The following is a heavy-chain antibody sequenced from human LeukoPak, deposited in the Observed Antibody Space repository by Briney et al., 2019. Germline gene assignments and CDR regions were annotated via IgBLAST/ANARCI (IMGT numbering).Heavy chain of an antibody. J-gene: IGHJ6*02. CDR2: ISYDGSNK. CDR1: GFTFSSYA. Sequence: GRSLRLSRAASGFTFSSYAMHWVRQAPGKGLEWVAVISYDGSNKYYADSVKGRFTISRDNSKNTLYLQMNSLRAEDTAVYYCARVGGRTRYQQYYYYGMDVWGQGTTVTVSS. CDR3: ARVGGRTRYQQYYYYGMDV. V-gene: IGHV3-30-3*01. D-gene: IGHD2-2*01.